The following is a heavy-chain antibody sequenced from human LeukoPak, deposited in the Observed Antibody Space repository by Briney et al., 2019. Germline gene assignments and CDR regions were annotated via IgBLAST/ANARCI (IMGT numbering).Heavy chain of an antibody. J-gene: IGHJ5*02. CDR1: GFTFSNNG. D-gene: IGHD3-10*01. CDR2: IVASGST. V-gene: IGHV3-23*01. CDR3: LPYGSGST. Sequence: GGSLRLSCTASGFTFSNNGMTWIRQAPRKGLEWVSAIVASGSTFTADPVKGRFTISRDSSKNTVYLQMNTLRVEDTAVYYCLPYGSGSTWGQGTLVTVSS.